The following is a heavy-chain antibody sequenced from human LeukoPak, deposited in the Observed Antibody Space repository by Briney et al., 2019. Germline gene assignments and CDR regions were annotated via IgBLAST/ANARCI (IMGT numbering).Heavy chain of an antibody. D-gene: IGHD6-13*01. CDR3: ASGLGGAAAGTYYYYYMDV. J-gene: IGHJ6*03. CDR1: GYTFTSYY. V-gene: IGHV1-46*01. CDR2: INSSGGST. Sequence: ASVKVSCKASGYTFTSYYMHWVRQAPGQGLEWMGIINSSGGSTSYAQKFQGRVTMTRDTSTSTVYMELSSLRSEDTAVYYCASGLGGAAAGTYYYYYMDVWGKGTTVTISS.